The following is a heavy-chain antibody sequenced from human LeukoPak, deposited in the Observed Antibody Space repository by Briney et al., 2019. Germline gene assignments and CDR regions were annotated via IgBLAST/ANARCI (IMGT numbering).Heavy chain of an antibody. J-gene: IGHJ4*02. CDR3: APVPAADLISDY. CDR1: GFTFSSYS. V-gene: IGHV3-30*03. CDR2: ISYDGSNK. D-gene: IGHD6-13*01. Sequence: GGSLRLSCAASGFTFSSYSMNWVRQAPGKGLEWVALISYDGSNKYYADSVKGRFTISRDNSKNTLYLQMNSLRAEDTAVYYCAPVPAADLISDYWGQGTLVTVSS.